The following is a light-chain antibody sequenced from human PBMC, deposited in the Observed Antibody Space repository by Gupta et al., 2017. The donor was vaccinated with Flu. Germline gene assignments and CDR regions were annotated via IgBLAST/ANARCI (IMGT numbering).Light chain of an antibody. V-gene: IGKV1-5*03. Sequence: DIQMTQSPSTLSASVGARLTIPCRASPNISNWLAWYQQKPGKAPNLLIYMASSLESGVPSRFSGSGSGTEFTLTISSVQPDDVATYYCQQYVSNPFTFGPGTKVDIK. CDR3: QQYVSNPFT. J-gene: IGKJ3*01. CDR2: MAS. CDR1: PNISNW.